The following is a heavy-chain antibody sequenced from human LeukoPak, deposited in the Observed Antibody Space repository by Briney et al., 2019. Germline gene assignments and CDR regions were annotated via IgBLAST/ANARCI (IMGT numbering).Heavy chain of an antibody. CDR1: GYSFTSYW. CDR2: IYPGDSDT. Sequence: GESLKISCKGSGYSFTSYWIGWVRQMPGKGLEWMGIIYPGDSDTRYSPSFQGQVTISADKSISTAYLQWSSLKASDTAMYYCARHGIAYDFWSGYYFPSSDNWFDSWGQGTLVTVSS. V-gene: IGHV5-51*01. J-gene: IGHJ5*01. D-gene: IGHD3-3*01. CDR3: ARHGIAYDFWSGYYFPSSDNWFDS.